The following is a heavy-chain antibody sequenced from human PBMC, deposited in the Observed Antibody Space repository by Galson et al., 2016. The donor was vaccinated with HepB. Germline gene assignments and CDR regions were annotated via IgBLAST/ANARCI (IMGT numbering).Heavy chain of an antibody. Sequence: SVKVSCKASGYTFTTYGITWVRQAPGQGLEWMGWISAYNGDTNYAQKFEDRVVMTTDTSTTTAYMELRSLTSDDTAVYYCARDSTSSGGFDYWGQGSLVTVSS. CDR2: ISAYNGDT. CDR3: ARDSTSSGGFDY. D-gene: IGHD6-6*01. CDR1: GYTFTTYG. J-gene: IGHJ4*02. V-gene: IGHV1-18*01.